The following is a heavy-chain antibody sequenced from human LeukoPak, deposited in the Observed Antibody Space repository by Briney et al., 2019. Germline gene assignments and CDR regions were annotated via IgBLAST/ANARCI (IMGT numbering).Heavy chain of an antibody. D-gene: IGHD4-11*01. CDR2: IYSSGDT. CDR1: GFTVSSNY. CDR3: AREIKTTVTTFYYYYYMDV. V-gene: IGHV3-53*01. J-gene: IGHJ6*03. Sequence: GGSLRLSCAASGFTVSSNYMIWVRQAPGKGLDWVSVIYSSGDTYYADFVKGRFTIYKDNSKNTLYLQMNSLRAEDTAVYYCAREIKTTVTTFYYYYYMDVWGKGITVTVPS.